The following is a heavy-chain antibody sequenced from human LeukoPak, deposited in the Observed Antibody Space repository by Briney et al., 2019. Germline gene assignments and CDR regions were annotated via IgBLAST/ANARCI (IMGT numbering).Heavy chain of an antibody. CDR2: IIPIFGTA. Sequence: ASVKVSCKASGGTFSIYAISWVRQAPGQGLEWMGGIIPIFGTANYAQKFQGRVTITADESTSTAYMELSSLRSEDTAVYYCAREDDYGGNSEAFDIWGQGTMVTVSS. CDR3: AREDDYGGNSEAFDI. J-gene: IGHJ3*02. D-gene: IGHD4-23*01. CDR1: GGTFSIYA. V-gene: IGHV1-69*13.